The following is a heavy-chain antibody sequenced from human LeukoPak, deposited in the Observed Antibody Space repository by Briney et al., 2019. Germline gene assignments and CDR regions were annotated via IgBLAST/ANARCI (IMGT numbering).Heavy chain of an antibody. J-gene: IGHJ4*02. CDR2: IYTSGST. D-gene: IGHD6-19*01. V-gene: IGHV4-4*07. CDR3: GRESSSGWYSD. CDR1: GGSISSYY. Sequence: SETLSLTCTVSGGSISSYYWSWIRQPAGKGLEWIGRIYTSGSTNYNPSLKSRVTMSVDTSKNQYSLKLSSVTAADTAVYYCGRESSSGWYSDWGQGTLVTVSS.